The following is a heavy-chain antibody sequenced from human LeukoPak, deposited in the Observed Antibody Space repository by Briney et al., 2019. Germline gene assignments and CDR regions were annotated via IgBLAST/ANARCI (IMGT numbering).Heavy chain of an antibody. CDR2: ICHSGNT. CDR1: GYSISSTYN. CDR3: ARVNAPVATFDY. V-gene: IGHV4-38-2*02. Sequence: PSETLSLTCTVSGYSISSTYNGACIRQPPGMGLEGIATICHSGNTYYTPSLESRLTISLDTSKKHFSLRLSSVTAADTAVYYCARVNAPVATFDYWGLGTLVAVSS. D-gene: IGHD1-1*01. J-gene: IGHJ4*02.